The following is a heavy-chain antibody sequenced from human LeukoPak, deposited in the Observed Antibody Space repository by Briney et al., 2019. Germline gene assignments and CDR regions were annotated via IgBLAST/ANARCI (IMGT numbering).Heavy chain of an antibody. Sequence: GGSLRLSCAASGFTFSSYAMHWVRQAPGKGLEYVSAISSNGGSTYYANSVKGRFTISRDNSKNTLYLQMGSLRAEDMAVYYCARGYDSSPNYFDYWGQGTLVTVSS. V-gene: IGHV3-64*01. CDR2: ISSNGGST. CDR1: GFTFSSYA. J-gene: IGHJ4*02. CDR3: ARGYDSSPNYFDY. D-gene: IGHD3-22*01.